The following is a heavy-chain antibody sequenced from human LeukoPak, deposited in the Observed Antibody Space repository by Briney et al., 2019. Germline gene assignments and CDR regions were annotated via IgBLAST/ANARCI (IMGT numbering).Heavy chain of an antibody. CDR3: ARGSRSSWRTDFDY. V-gene: IGHV1-46*01. Sequence: GASVKVSCKASGYTFPNYYIHWVRQAPGQGLDWMGIINPSGGSTSYAQNFQGRVTMTRDTSTSTVYMELSSLRSEDTAVYYCARGSRSSWRTDFDYWGQGTLVTVSS. CDR2: INPSGGST. CDR1: GYTFPNYY. J-gene: IGHJ4*02. D-gene: IGHD6-13*01.